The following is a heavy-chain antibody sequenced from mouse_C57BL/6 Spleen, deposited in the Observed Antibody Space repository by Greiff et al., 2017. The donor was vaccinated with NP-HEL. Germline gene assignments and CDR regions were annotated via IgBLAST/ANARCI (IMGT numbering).Heavy chain of an antibody. CDR1: GFTFSDYY. CDR3: ARELGPGTWYFDV. D-gene: IGHD4-1*01. Sequence: EVKLVESEGGLVQPGSSMKLSCTASGFTFSDYYMAWVRQVPEKGLEWVANINYDGSSTYYLDSLKSRFIISRDNAKNILYLQMSSLKSEDTATYYCARELGPGTWYFDVWGTGTTVTVSS. V-gene: IGHV5-16*01. CDR2: INYDGSST. J-gene: IGHJ1*03.